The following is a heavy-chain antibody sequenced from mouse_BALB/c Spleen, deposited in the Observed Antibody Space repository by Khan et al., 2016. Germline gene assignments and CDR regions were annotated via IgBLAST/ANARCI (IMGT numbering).Heavy chain of an antibody. Sequence: EVELVESGGGLVQPGGSLKLPCATSGFTFSDYYMYWVRQTPENRLEWVAYISNGGDNTYYPDTVKGRFTISRDNAKNILYLQMSRLKSEDTATYCCASHRRNYGSPWYFDIWGAGTTVTVSS. J-gene: IGHJ1*01. V-gene: IGHV5-12*02. D-gene: IGHD1-1*01. CDR1: GFTFSDYY. CDR2: ISNGGDNT. CDR3: ASHRRNYGSPWYFDI.